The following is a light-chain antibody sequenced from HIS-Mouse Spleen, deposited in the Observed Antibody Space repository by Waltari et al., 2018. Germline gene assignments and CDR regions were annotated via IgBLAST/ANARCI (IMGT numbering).Light chain of an antibody. CDR1: PLPKQN. CDR3: YSTDSSGNHRV. V-gene: IGLV3-10*01. Sequence: SYELTHAPSVSVSPGQTARITCSGDPLPKQNDYWYQQKSGQAPVLVIYEDSKRPSGIPERFSGSSSGTMATLTISGAQVEDEADYYCYSTDSSGNHRVFGGGTKLTVL. CDR2: EDS. J-gene: IGLJ2*01.